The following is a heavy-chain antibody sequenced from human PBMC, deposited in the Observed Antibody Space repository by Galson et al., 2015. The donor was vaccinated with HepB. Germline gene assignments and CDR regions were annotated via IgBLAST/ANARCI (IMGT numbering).Heavy chain of an antibody. CDR3: AKDRVGYSSSWSSFDY. Sequence: SLRLSCAASGFTFSSYGMHWVRQAPGKGLAWVAVISYDGSNKYYADSVKGRITISRDNSKNTLYLQMNSLRAEDTAVYYCAKDRVGYSSSWSSFDYWGQGTLVTVSS. V-gene: IGHV3-30*18. CDR2: ISYDGSNK. CDR1: GFTFSSYG. D-gene: IGHD6-13*01. J-gene: IGHJ4*02.